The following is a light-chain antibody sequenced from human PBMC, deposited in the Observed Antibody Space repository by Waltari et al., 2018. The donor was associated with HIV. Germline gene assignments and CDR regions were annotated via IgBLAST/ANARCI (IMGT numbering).Light chain of an antibody. CDR1: QSSSRF. CDR3: QQSYSTPPT. CDR2: AAS. Sequence: DIQQTQSPSSLSASIGDRVTITCRASQSSSRFLNWYQQKPGKVPNLLISAASSLQSGVPSRFGGSGSGTDFTLNISSLQPEDFATYYCQQSYSTPPTFGQGTKVEIK. J-gene: IGKJ1*01. V-gene: IGKV1-39*01.